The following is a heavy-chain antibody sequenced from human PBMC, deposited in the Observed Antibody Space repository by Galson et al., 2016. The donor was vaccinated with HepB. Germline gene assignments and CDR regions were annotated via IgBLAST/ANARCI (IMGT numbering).Heavy chain of an antibody. Sequence: SLRLSCAASGFTHGNVWMTWVRQAPGKGLEWIGRIKSETDGGTTDYAAPVKGRFTISRDDSKSTLFLQMNSLKTAYTAMYYCTTTSGYTFFDYWGQGTLVTVSS. CDR3: TTTSGYTFFDY. V-gene: IGHV3-15*01. CDR1: GFTHGNVW. J-gene: IGHJ4*02. D-gene: IGHD3-22*01. CDR2: IKSETDGGTT.